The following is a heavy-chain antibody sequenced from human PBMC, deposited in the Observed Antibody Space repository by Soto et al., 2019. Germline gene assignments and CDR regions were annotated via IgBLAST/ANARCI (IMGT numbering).Heavy chain of an antibody. D-gene: IGHD5-18*01. J-gene: IGHJ4*02. CDR2: IYYSGST. V-gene: IGHV4-31*03. Sequence: SETLSLTCTVSGGSISSGGYYWSWIRQHPGKGLEWIGYIYYSGSTYYNPSLKSRVTISVDTSKNQFSLKLSSVTAADTAVYYCARDGSSPYYFDYWGQGTLVTVSS. CDR1: GGSISSGGYY. CDR3: ARDGSSPYYFDY.